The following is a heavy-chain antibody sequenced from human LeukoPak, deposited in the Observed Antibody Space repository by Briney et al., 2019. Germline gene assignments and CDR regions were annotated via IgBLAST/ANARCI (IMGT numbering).Heavy chain of an antibody. CDR1: GGTFSSYA. CDR3: ARENGGNAPYYFDY. D-gene: IGHD4-23*01. Sequence: ASVKVSCKASGGTFSSYAISWVRQAPGQGLEWMGGIIPIFGTANYAQKFQGRVTITADKSTSTAYMELSSLRSEDTAVYYCARENGGNAPYYFDYWGQGTLVTVSS. CDR2: IIPIFGTA. V-gene: IGHV1-69*06. J-gene: IGHJ4*02.